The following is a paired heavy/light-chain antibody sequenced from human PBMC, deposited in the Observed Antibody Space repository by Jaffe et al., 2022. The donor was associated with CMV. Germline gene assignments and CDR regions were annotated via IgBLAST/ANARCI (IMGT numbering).Heavy chain of an antibody. J-gene: IGHJ4*02. D-gene: IGHD5-18*01. CDR3: TTDFYNLGGYSYTTFDY. Sequence: EVQLVESGGGLVKPGGSLRLSCAASGFTFSNAWMSWVRQAPGKGLEWVGRIKSKTDGGTTDYAAPVKGRFTISRDDSKNTLYLQMNSLKTEDTAVYYCTTDFYNLGGYSYTTFDYWGQGTLVTVSS. V-gene: IGHV3-15*01. CDR1: GFTFSNAW. CDR2: IKSKTDGGTT.
Light chain of an antibody. CDR3: SSYAGSRV. J-gene: IGLJ3*02. V-gene: IGLV2-8*01. Sequence: QSALTQPPSASGSPGQSVTISCTGTSSDVGGYNYVSWYQQHPGKAPKLMIYEVSKRPSGVPDRFSGSKSGNTASLTVSGLQAEDEADYYCSSYAGSRVFGGGTKLTVL. CDR1: SSDVGGYNY. CDR2: EVS.